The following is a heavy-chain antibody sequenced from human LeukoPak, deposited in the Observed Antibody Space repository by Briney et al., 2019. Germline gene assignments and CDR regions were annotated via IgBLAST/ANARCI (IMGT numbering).Heavy chain of an antibody. CDR3: AKLQRGITKFGAPLATWVDS. V-gene: IGHV4-39*01. J-gene: IGHJ5*01. CDR1: GDSISSRSCY. D-gene: IGHD3-3*01. CDR2: IFQSGTT. Sequence: KPSETLSLTCTVSGDSISSRSCYWGWIRQPPGKGLEWIGHIFQSGTTYYNPSLKSRVTISADTSKNQFSLKLTSVTAADTAVYYCAKLQRGITKFGAPLATWVDSWGQGTLVTVSS.